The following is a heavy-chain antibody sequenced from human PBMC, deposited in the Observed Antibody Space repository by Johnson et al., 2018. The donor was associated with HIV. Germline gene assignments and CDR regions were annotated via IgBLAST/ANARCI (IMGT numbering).Heavy chain of an antibody. J-gene: IGHJ3*02. CDR2: INWNGGST. V-gene: IGHV3-20*04. CDR3: AREGEPDGFDI. Sequence: VQLVESGGGVVQPGRSLRLSCAASGFTFSSYAMHLVRQAPGKGLEWVSGINWNGGSTGYADSVKGRFTISRDNAKKSLYLQMNSLRAEDTAVYYCAREGEPDGFDIWGQGTMVTVSS. CDR1: GFTFSSYA. D-gene: IGHD3-16*01.